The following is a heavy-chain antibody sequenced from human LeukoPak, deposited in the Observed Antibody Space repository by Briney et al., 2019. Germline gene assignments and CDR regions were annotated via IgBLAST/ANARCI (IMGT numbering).Heavy chain of an antibody. CDR1: GFTLTDYW. CDR2: VESVGTRT. D-gene: IGHD3-16*01. J-gene: IGHJ3*02. Sequence: GGSLRLSCAASGFTLTDYWMHWVRQAPGKGREWVSRVESVGTRTIYADSARGRFTISRDNAKNSLYLQINSLRAEDTAVYYCARGGRDHAFDIWGQGTMVTVSS. V-gene: IGHV3-74*01. CDR3: ARGGRDHAFDI.